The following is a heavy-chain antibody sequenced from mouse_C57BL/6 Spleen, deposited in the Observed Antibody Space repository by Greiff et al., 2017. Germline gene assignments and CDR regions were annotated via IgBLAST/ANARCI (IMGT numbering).Heavy chain of an antibody. D-gene: IGHD2-4*01. CDR3: ARDDYDGFDY. CDR2: ISSGSSTI. J-gene: IGHJ2*01. V-gene: IGHV5-17*01. CDR1: GFTFSDYG. Sequence: EVKLMESGGGLVKPGGSLKLSCAASGFTFSDYGMHWVRQAPEKGLEWVAYISSGSSTIYYADTVKGRFTISRDNAKNTLFLQMTSLRSEDTAMYYCARDDYDGFDYWFQGTTLTVSS.